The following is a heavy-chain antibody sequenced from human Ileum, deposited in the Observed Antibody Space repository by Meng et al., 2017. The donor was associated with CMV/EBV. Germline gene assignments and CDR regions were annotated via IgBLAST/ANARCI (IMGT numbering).Heavy chain of an antibody. CDR1: GISVRDYY. CDR3: TRGWTSGTENWFDP. D-gene: IGHD1-26*01. J-gene: IGHJ5*02. Sequence: GISVRDYYVDWVRQAPGKGLEWVGRSRDKGRSYTTEYAVSMKGRFTISRDDSENSVHLQMNSLKIEDTAVYYCTRGWTSGTENWFDPWGQGTLVTVSS. CDR2: SRDKGRSYTT. V-gene: IGHV3-72*01.